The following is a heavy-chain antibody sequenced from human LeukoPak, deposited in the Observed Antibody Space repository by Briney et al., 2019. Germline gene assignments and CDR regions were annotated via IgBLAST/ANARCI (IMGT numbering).Heavy chain of an antibody. CDR3: AKVSRLQFFDWILDY. D-gene: IGHD3-9*01. CDR2: ISSSGSTI. CDR1: GFTFSDYY. Sequence: PGGSLRLSCAASGFTFSDYYMSWIRQAPGKGLEWVSYISSSGSTIYYADSVKGRFTISRDNSKNTLSLQMNSLRAEDTAVYYCAKVSRLQFFDWILDYWGQGTLVTVSS. V-gene: IGHV3-11*04. J-gene: IGHJ4*02.